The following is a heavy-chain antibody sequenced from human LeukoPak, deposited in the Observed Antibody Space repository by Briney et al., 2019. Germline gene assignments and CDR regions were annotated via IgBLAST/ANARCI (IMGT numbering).Heavy chain of an antibody. CDR1: GFTFSSYA. CDR2: TSGSGGST. D-gene: IGHD1-26*01. Sequence: GGSLRLSCAASGFTFSSYAMSWVRQAPGKGLEWVSATSGSGGSTYYADSVKGRFTISRDNSKNTLYLQMNSLRAEDTAVYYCANDVGATYFFDYWGQGTLVTVSS. J-gene: IGHJ4*02. CDR3: ANDVGATYFFDY. V-gene: IGHV3-23*01.